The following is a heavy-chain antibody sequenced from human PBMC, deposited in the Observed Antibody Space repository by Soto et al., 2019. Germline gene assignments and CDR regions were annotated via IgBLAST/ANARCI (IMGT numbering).Heavy chain of an antibody. CDR1: GFTFSNAW. J-gene: IGHJ2*01. CDR3: TTYSNCFDSSGYSRWYFDL. Sequence: EVQLVESGGGLVKPGGSLRLSCAASGFTFSNAWMSWVRQAPGKGLEWVGHIKSKSVGGTTDYAAPVKGRFSISRDDSKYTLYRHMNTRTTEDTAVYYCTTYSNCFDSSGYSRWYFDLWGRGTLVTVSS. CDR2: IKSKSVGGTT. D-gene: IGHD3-22*01. V-gene: IGHV3-15*01.